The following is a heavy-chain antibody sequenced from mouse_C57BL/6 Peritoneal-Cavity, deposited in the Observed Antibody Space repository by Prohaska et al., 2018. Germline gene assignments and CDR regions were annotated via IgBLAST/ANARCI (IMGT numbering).Heavy chain of an antibody. Sequence: VQLLETGGGLVQPWGSRGLSCDGSGFTFSCFWMSWVRQKPGKTLEGSGDINSDGSAINDEPSIKDRVTILRDNDKSTVYLQMSNGRWEYTATYYCMKYGNCGYFDVWGTGTTVTVSS. J-gene: IGHJ1*03. CDR3: MKYGNCGYFDV. D-gene: IGHD2-1*01. V-gene: IGHV11-2*01. CDR2: INSDGSAI. CDR1: GFTFSCFW.